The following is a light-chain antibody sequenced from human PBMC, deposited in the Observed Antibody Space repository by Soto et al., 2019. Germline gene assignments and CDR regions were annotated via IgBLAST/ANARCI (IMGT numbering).Light chain of an antibody. CDR3: MQGLQTPYT. CDR2: LGS. V-gene: IGKV2-28*01. J-gene: IGKJ2*01. Sequence: DIVMIQSPLSLPVTPGEPASISCRSSQSLLHSNGYTYLDWYLQKPGQSPQLLIYLGSNRASGVPDRFSRSGSGTDFTLKISRVEAEDFGFYYCMQGLQTPYTFGQGTKLEIK. CDR1: QSLLHSNGYTY.